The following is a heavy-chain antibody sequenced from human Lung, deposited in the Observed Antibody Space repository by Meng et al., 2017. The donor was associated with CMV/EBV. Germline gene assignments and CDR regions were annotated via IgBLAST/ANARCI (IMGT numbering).Heavy chain of an antibody. V-gene: IGHV3-7*01. CDR3: ARDPYIKAFDH. Sequence: SCAASGFMFSRFWMTCLRQVLGRGPELVAHIKEDGSEKYFVASVNGRCTISRDNAKNSLYLQIHRLRVEDTAVYYCARDPYIKAFDHWGQGSMVTVSS. D-gene: IGHD4-11*01. J-gene: IGHJ3*01. CDR2: IKEDGSEK. CDR1: GFMFSRFW.